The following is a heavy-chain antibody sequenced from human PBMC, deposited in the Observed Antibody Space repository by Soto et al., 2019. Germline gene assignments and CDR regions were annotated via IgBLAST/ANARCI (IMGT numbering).Heavy chain of an antibody. J-gene: IGHJ5*02. CDR3: ARSAQRWQQFEWLDP. Sequence: SDTLSLTCSVSGDSVASGDYYWSWIRHPPGKGLEWIGYTYYSGRTNYNPSPRSRATISVDTSKDEFSLRLSSMSVADTAVYYCARSAQRWQQFEWLDPWGQGTLVTVSS. CDR2: TYYSGRT. CDR1: GDSVASGDYY. D-gene: IGHD2-15*01. V-gene: IGHV4-61*08.